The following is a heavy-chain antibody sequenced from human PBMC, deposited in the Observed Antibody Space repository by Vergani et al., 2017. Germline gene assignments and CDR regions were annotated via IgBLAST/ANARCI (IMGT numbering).Heavy chain of an antibody. CDR3: ARDQAESVYGGNPLDAFDI. CDR2: IYYSGST. Sequence: QLQLQESGSGLVKPSQTLSLTCAVSGGSISSGGYSWSWIRQPPGKGLEWIGYIYYSGSTYYNPSLKSRVTISVDTSKNQFSLKLSSVTAADTAVYYCARDQAESVYGGNPLDAFDIWGQGTMVTVSS. CDR1: GGSISSGGYS. D-gene: IGHD4-23*01. J-gene: IGHJ3*02. V-gene: IGHV4-30-2*05.